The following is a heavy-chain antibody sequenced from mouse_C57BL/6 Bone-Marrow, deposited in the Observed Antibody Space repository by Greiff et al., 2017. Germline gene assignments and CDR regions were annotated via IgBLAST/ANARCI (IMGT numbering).Heavy chain of an antibody. CDR1: GYTFTSYW. V-gene: IGHV1-5*01. Sequence: EVQLQQSGTVLARPGASVKMSCKTSGYTFTSYWMHWVKQRPGQGLEWIGAIYPGNSDTSYNQKFKGKAKLTAVTSASPAYMELSSLTNEDSAVYYCTLSYGGSSPYWYFDVWGTGTTVTVSS. CDR3: TLSYGGSSPYWYFDV. D-gene: IGHD1-1*01. J-gene: IGHJ1*03. CDR2: IYPGNSDT.